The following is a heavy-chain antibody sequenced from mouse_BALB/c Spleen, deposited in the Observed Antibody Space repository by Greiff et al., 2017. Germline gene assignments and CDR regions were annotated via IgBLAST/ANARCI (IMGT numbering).Heavy chain of an antibody. CDR2: INPYYGST. V-gene: IGHV1-39*01. J-gene: IGHJ3*01. D-gene: IGHD2-2*01. Sequence: VQLQQSGPELVKPGASVKISCKASGYSFTDYIMLWVKQSHGKSLEWIGNINPYYGSTSYNLKFKGKATLTVDKSSSTAYMQLNSLTSEDSAVYYCGYGYDGDGVAYWGQGTLVTVSA. CDR1: GYSFTDYI. CDR3: GYGYDGDGVAY.